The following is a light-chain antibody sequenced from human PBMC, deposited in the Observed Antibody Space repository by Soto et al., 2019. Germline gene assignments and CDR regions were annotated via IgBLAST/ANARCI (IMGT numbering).Light chain of an antibody. J-gene: IGKJ1*01. CDR1: QGISSY. V-gene: IGKV1-8*01. CDR3: QQYYSYPPA. Sequence: AIRMTQSPSSLSASTGDRVTITCRASQGISSYLAWYQQKPVKAPKLLIYAASTLQSGVPSRFSGSGSGTVFTLTISCLQSEDFATYYCQQYYSYPPAFGQGTKVDIK. CDR2: AAS.